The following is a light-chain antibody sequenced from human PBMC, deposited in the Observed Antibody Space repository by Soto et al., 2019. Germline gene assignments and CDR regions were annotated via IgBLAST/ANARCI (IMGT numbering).Light chain of an antibody. CDR2: TNN. CDR1: SSNIGSNY. V-gene: IGLV1-47*02. J-gene: IGLJ3*02. Sequence: QSVLTQPPSASGTPGQRVSISCSGRSSNIGSNYVYWYQQLPGTAPKLLMYTNNQRPSGVPDRFSGSKSGTSASLAISGLRSEDEADYYCATWDDSRSAWVFGGGTKLTVL. CDR3: ATWDDSRSAWV.